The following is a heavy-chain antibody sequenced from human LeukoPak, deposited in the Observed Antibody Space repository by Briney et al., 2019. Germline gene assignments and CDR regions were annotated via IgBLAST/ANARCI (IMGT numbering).Heavy chain of an antibody. V-gene: IGHV3-74*01. CDR2: INTDGTVT. Sequence: PGGSLRHSCAASGFTFSKNWKLGVRQAPGKGLESVSRINTDGTVTTYADSVKGRVTASRDNADNTMFLPMNSVTDVGITVCSCPAKHCLADSPDYWGQGTPVTVSS. CDR3: PAKHCLADSPDY. D-gene: IGHD6-19*01. CDR1: GFTFSKNW. J-gene: IGHJ4*02.